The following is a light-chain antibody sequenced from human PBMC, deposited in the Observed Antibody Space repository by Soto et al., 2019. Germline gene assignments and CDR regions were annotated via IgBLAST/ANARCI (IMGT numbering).Light chain of an antibody. CDR3: MQALQTPSA. V-gene: IGKV2-28*01. CDR2: LGS. CDR1: QSLLHSNGYTY. Sequence: DIVMTQSPLSLPVTPGEPGSISCRSCQSLLHSNGYTYLDWYLQKPGQSPQLLIYLGSNRASGVPDRFSGSGSGTDFTLKISRVEAEDVGVYYCMQALQTPSAFGPGTKVDIK. J-gene: IGKJ3*01.